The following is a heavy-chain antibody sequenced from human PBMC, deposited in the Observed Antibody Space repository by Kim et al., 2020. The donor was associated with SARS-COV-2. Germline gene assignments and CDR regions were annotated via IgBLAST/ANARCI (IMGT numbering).Heavy chain of an antibody. CDR1: GGSISSSSYY. J-gene: IGHJ4*02. D-gene: IGHD2-21*02. V-gene: IGHV4-39*01. CDR3: ASGVTVVTPLWV. CDR2: IYYSGST. Sequence: SETLSLTCTVSGGSISSSSYYWGWIRQPPGKGLEWIGSIYYSGSTYYNPSLKSRVTISVDTSKNQFSLKLSSVTAADTAVYYCASGVTVVTPLWVWGQGTLVTVSS.